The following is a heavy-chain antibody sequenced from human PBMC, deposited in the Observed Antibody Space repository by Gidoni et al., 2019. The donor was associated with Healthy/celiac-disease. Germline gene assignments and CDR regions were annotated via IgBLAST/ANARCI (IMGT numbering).Heavy chain of an antibody. CDR1: GGSFSGYY. CDR2: INHSGST. D-gene: IGHD3-16*01. CDR3: ARARSMITFGGPGDY. J-gene: IGHJ4*02. Sequence: QGQLQQWGAGLLKPSETLSLTCAVYGGSFSGYYWSWIRQPPGKGLEWIGEINHSGSTHYNPSLKSRVTISVDTSKNQFSLKLSSVTAADTAVYYCARARSMITFGGPGDYWGQGTLVTVSS. V-gene: IGHV4-34*01.